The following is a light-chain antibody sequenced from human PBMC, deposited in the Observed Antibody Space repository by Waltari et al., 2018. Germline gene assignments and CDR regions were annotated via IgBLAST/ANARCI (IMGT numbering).Light chain of an antibody. CDR2: RDK. J-gene: IGLJ2*01. Sequence: QSVLTQPPSASGTPGPRVTIPCSGSSSNIGSNTVNWYQHLPETAPKLLIYRDKQRPSGVPDRFSGSKSGTSASLAISGLQSEHEATYYCATWDDSLNGPLFGGGTMLTVL. CDR3: ATWDDSLNGPL. CDR1: SSNIGSNT. V-gene: IGLV1-44*01.